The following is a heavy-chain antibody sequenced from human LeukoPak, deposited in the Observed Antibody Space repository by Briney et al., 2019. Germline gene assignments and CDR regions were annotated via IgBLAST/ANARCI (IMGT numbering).Heavy chain of an antibody. J-gene: IGHJ4*02. CDR2: VSTDGIGT. Sequence: GGSLRLSCVASDFGSHHMHWVRQAPGQGLVWVSRVSTDGIGTAYADSVKGRFTISRDNAKNTVYLQMNSLRAEDTAVYYCARGGYSSGLGYWGQGTLVTVSS. CDR3: ARGGYSSGLGY. CDR1: DFGSHH. V-gene: IGHV3-74*01. D-gene: IGHD6-19*01.